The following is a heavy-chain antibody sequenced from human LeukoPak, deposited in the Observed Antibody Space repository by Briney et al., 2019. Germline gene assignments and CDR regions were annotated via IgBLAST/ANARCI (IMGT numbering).Heavy chain of an antibody. CDR2: INHSGST. J-gene: IGHJ4*02. Sequence: SETLSLTCAVYGVSFSGYYWSWIRQPPGKGLEWIGEINHSGSTNYNPSLKSRVTISVDTSKNQFSLKLSSVTAADTAVYYCARGRSEMATIAGRDYWGQGTLVTVSS. D-gene: IGHD5-24*01. V-gene: IGHV4-34*01. CDR3: ARGRSEMATIAGRDY. CDR1: GVSFSGYY.